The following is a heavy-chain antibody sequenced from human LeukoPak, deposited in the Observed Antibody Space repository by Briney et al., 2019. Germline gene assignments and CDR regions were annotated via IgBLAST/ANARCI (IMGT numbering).Heavy chain of an antibody. CDR3: AREPRSSGSYY. J-gene: IGHJ4*02. V-gene: IGHV4-38-2*02. Sequence: SETLSLTCTVSGYSISSGYYWGWIRPPPGKGLEWIGSIYHSGSTYYNPSLKSRVTISVDTSKNPFSLKLSSVTAADTAVYYCAREPRSSGSYYWGQGTLVTVSS. CDR1: GYSISSGYY. CDR2: IYHSGST. D-gene: IGHD1-26*01.